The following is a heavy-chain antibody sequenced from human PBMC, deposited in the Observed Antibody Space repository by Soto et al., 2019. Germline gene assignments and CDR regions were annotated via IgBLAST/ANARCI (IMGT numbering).Heavy chain of an antibody. CDR1: GYSFIDYY. J-gene: IGHJ4*02. V-gene: IGHV1-2*02. D-gene: IGHD2-21*02. CDR2: ISPKSGGT. Sequence: ASVKVSCKASGYSFIDYYMHWVRQAPGQGFEWMGRISPKSGGTNYAQKFEGRVTMTWDTSLNTAYMELSSLISEDTAVYYCARPPGYICDFYYFDLWGQGTLVTVSS. CDR3: ARPPGYICDFYYFDL.